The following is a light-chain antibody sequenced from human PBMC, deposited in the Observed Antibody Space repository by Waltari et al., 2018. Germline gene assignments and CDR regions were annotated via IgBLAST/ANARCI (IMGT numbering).Light chain of an antibody. CDR3: HQYYNTPYS. V-gene: IGKV4-1*01. Sequence: DIVMTQSPDPLAVSLGERATINCKSSRTVLYDSNNKNYLAWNQQKPGQPPNLLIYWAATRKSGVPDRFGGSGSGTDFTLTISTLQAEDVAVYYCHQYYNTPYSYGQGTKLEIK. CDR1: RTVLYDSNNKNY. CDR2: WAA. J-gene: IGKJ2*03.